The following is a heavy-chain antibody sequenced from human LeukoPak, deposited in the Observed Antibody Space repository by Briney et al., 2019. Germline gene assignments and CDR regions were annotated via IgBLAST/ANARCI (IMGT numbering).Heavy chain of an antibody. V-gene: IGHV1-46*01. J-gene: IGHJ5*02. Sequence: GASVKVSYKASGYTFTSYYMHWVRQAPGQGLEWMGIINPSGGSTSYAQKFQGRVTMTRDMSTSTDYMELSSLRSEDTAVYYCARDNSVDDTAWWFDPWGQVTLVTVSS. CDR2: INPSGGST. D-gene: IGHD3-9*01. CDR3: ARDNSVDDTAWWFDP. CDR1: GYTFTSYY.